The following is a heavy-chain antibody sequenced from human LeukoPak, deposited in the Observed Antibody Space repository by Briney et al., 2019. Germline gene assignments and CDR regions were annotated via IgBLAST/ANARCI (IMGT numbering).Heavy chain of an antibody. CDR1: GGSISSGGYY. J-gene: IGHJ5*02. CDR3: AREGDVSFDP. V-gene: IGHV4-30-2*01. Sequence: SETLSLTCTVSGGSISSGGYYWSWIRQPPGKGLEWIGYIYHSGSTYYNPSLKSRVTISVDRSKNQFSLKLSSVTAADTAVYYCAREGDVSFDPWGQGTLVTVSS. D-gene: IGHD1-26*01. CDR2: IYHSGST.